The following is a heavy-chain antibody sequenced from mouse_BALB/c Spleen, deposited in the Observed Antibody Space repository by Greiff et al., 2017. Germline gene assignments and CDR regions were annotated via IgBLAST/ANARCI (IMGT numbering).Heavy chain of an antibody. CDR3: TPSTMITFFDY. CDR2: IRLKSNNYAT. D-gene: IGHD2-4*01. V-gene: IGHV6-6*02. J-gene: IGHJ2*01. CDR1: GFTFSNYW. Sequence: EVKLMESGGGLVQPGGSMKLSCVASGFTFSNYWMNWVRQSPEKGLEWVAEIRLKSNNYATHYAESVKGRFTISRDDSKSSVYLQMNNLRAEDTGIYYCTPSTMITFFDYWGQGTTLTVSS.